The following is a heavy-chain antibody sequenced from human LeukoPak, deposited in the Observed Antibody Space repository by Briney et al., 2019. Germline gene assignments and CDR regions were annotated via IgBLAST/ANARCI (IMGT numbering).Heavy chain of an antibody. CDR1: GGSISSYY. CDR2: IYYSGST. CDR3: AGDSSSSIYFDY. Sequence: SETLSLTCTVSGGSISSYYWSWIRQPPGKGLEWIGYIYYSGSTNYNPSLKSRVTISVDTSKNQFSLQLSSVTAADTAVYYCAGDSSSSIYFDYWGQGTLVTVSS. V-gene: IGHV4-59*01. D-gene: IGHD6-6*01. J-gene: IGHJ4*02.